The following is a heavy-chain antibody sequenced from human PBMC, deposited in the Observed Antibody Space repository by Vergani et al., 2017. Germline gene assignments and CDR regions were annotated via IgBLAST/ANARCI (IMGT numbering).Heavy chain of an antibody. CDR2: NNPSGGST. J-gene: IGHJ5*02. CDR3: ARDRITMVRGVRNWFDP. Sequence: QVQLVQSGAEVKKPGASVKVSCKASGYTFTSYYMHWVRQAPGQGLEWMGINNPSGGSTSYAQKLQGRVTMTRDTSTSTVYRGLSSLRSEDTAVYYWARDRITMVRGVRNWFDPWGQGTLVTVSS. V-gene: IGHV1-46*03. CDR1: GYTFTSYY. D-gene: IGHD3-10*01.